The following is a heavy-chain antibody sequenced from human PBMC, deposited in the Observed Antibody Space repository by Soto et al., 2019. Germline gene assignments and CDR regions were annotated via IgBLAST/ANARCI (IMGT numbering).Heavy chain of an antibody. V-gene: IGHV4-34*01. J-gene: IGHJ4*02. Sequence: SETLSLTCAVYGGSFSGYYWSWIRQPPGKGLEWIGEINHSGSTNYNPSLKSRVTISVETSKNQFSLKRSSVTAADTAVYYCARAVMAGVYFDYWGQGTLVTVSS. CDR1: GGSFSGYY. CDR3: ARAVMAGVYFDY. D-gene: IGHD3-16*01. CDR2: INHSGST.